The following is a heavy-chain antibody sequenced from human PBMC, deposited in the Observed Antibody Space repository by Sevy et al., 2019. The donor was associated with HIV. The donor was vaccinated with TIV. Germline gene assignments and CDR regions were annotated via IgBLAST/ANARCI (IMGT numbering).Heavy chain of an antibody. CDR1: GGTFSNYA. CDR2: IIPIFGTT. V-gene: IGHV1-69*13. D-gene: IGHD2-2*01. CDR3: ARTPLVRIPGATDLYFDN. J-gene: IGHJ4*02. Sequence: ASVKVSCKASGGTFSNYALSWVRQAPGQGLEWMGGIIPIFGTTNFAQTFQGRVTITADESTGTAYMELSSLRSAETAVYYCARTPLVRIPGATDLYFDNWGQGTLVTVSS.